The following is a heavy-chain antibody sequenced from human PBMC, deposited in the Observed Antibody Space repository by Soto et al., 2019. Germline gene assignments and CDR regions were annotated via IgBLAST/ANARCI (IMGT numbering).Heavy chain of an antibody. V-gene: IGHV4-31*03. J-gene: IGHJ4*02. CDR3: ARFAKEENPKVGSWYYFDY. CDR1: GGSISSGGYF. Sequence: SATLSITCTVSGGSISSGGYFWSWVRQHPGKGLEWIGNIYYSGRTYYNPSLKSRVTISVDTSKNQFSLNLSSVTAADTAVYYCARFAKEENPKVGSWYYFDYWGQGTRVTVSS. CDR2: IYYSGRT. D-gene: IGHD6-13*01.